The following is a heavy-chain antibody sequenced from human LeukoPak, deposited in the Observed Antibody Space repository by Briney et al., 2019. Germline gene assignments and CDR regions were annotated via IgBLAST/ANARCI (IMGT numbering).Heavy chain of an antibody. V-gene: IGHV5-51*01. D-gene: IGHD3-10*01. CDR3: ERLAGELDYYYGMDV. CDR2: IYPGDSDT. J-gene: IGHJ6*04. CDR1: GYSFTSYW. Sequence: GESLKISCKGSGYSFTSYWIGWVRQMPGKGLEWMGIIYPGDSDTRYSPSFQGQVTISADKSISTAYLQWSSLKASDTAMYYCERLAGELDYYYGMDVWGKGTTVTVAS.